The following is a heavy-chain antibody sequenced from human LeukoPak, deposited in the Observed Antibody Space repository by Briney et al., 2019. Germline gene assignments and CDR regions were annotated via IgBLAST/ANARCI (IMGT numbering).Heavy chain of an antibody. J-gene: IGHJ5*02. V-gene: IGHV6-1*01. D-gene: IGHD3-10*01. CDR2: TYYRSKWYN. CDR3: ARGRSLGGSLWFGELPNWFDP. CDR1: GDSVSSNSAA. Sequence: SQTLSLTCAISGDSVSSNSAAWNWIRQSPSRGLEWLGRTYYRSKWYNDYAVSFKSRITINPDTSKNQFSLQLNSVTPEDTAVYYCARGRSLGGSLWFGELPNWFDPWGQGTLVTVSS.